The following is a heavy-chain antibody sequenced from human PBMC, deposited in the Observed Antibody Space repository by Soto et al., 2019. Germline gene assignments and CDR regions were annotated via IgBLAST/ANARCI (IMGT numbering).Heavy chain of an antibody. Sequence: SETLSLTCTVSGGSISNYYWSWIRQPPGKGKEWIGYIYYSGSTNYNPSLKSQVTISVDTSKNQFSLKLTSVTASVSALYYCARDKITGLFDYWGQGTLVTVSS. CDR3: ARDKITGLFDY. CDR2: IYYSGST. J-gene: IGHJ4*02. V-gene: IGHV4-59*12. D-gene: IGHD2-8*02. CDR1: GGSISNYY.